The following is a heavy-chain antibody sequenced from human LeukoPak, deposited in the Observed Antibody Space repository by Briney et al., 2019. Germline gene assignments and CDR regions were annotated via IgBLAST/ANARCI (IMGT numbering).Heavy chain of an antibody. CDR3: AREPAGRGAMEY. CDR2: IHHSGST. J-gene: IGHJ4*02. V-gene: IGHV4-38-2*01. CDR1: GSSISSDYW. D-gene: IGHD2/OR15-2a*01. Sequence: SETLSLTCAVSGSSISSDYWWHWIRQPPGKGLEWIGTIHHSGSTYYNPSLKSRVTLSVDTSNNQFSLKLTSVTAADTAVHYCAREPAGRGAMEYWGQGTQVTVSS.